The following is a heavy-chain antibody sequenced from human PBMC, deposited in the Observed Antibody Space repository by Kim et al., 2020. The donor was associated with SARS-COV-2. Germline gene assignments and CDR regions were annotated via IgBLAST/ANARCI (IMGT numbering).Heavy chain of an antibody. CDR1: GFTFSSYS. V-gene: IGHV3-48*02. D-gene: IGHD3-10*01. CDR3: ARGGQLLWFGDGYYGMDV. Sequence: GGSLRLSCAASGFTFSSYSMNWVRQAPGKGLEWVSYISSSSSTIYYADSVKGRFTISRDNAKNSLYLQMNSLRDEDTAVYYCARGGQLLWFGDGYYGMDVWGQGTTVTVSS. CDR2: ISSSSSTI. J-gene: IGHJ6*02.